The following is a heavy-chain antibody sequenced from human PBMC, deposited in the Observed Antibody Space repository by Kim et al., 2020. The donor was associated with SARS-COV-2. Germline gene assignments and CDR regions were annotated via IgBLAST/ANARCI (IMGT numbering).Heavy chain of an antibody. CDR2: ISGSGGST. D-gene: IGHD5-12*01. J-gene: IGHJ4*02. V-gene: IGHV3-23*01. CDR3: AKDRVATIRGRVFDY. Sequence: GGSLRLSCAASGFTFSSYAMSWVRQAPGKGLEWVSAISGSGGSTYYADSVKGRFTISRDNSKNTLYLQMNSLRAEDTAVYYCAKDRVATIRGRVFDYWGQGTLVTVSS. CDR1: GFTFSSYA.